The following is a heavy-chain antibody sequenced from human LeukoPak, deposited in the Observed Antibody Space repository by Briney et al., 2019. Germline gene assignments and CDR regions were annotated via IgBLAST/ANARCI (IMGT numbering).Heavy chain of an antibody. Sequence: PSETLSLTCSVSGGSLSSSSYYWGWIRQPPGRGLEWIGNIYETGSTNYNPSLKSRVTISVDTSKNQFSLKLSSVTAADTAVYYCARSGVRGVVTASDYWGQGTLVTVSS. CDR2: IYETGST. V-gene: IGHV4-39*01. CDR1: GGSLSSSSYY. D-gene: IGHD2-21*02. CDR3: ARSGVRGVVTASDY. J-gene: IGHJ4*02.